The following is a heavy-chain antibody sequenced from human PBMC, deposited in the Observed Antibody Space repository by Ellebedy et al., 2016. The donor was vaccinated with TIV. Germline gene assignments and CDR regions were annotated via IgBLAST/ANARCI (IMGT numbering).Heavy chain of an antibody. CDR1: GYTFTKYG. CDR2: ISGYNGDT. J-gene: IGHJ5*02. Sequence: GGSLRLSCKASGYTFTKYGISWVRQAPGQGLEWMGWISGYNGDTNYAQKFQGRVTMTIDTFASTAYMELRSLRSDDTAMYFCARGFYEKFNPWGQGTLVTVSS. V-gene: IGHV1-18*01. CDR3: ARGFYEKFNP. D-gene: IGHD2/OR15-2a*01.